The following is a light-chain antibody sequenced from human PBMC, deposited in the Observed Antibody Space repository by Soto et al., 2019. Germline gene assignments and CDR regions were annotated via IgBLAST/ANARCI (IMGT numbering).Light chain of an antibody. V-gene: IGKV4-1*01. Sequence: DIVMTQSPDSLAVSLGERATINCTSSQSVLYSSNNKNYLAWYQQRPGQPPNLLIYWASTRESGGPDRFSGSGSGTDFTLTISSLQAEDVAIYYCQQYFSFPWTVGQGTKVEIK. CDR1: QSVLYSSNNKNY. J-gene: IGKJ1*01. CDR3: QQYFSFPWT. CDR2: WAS.